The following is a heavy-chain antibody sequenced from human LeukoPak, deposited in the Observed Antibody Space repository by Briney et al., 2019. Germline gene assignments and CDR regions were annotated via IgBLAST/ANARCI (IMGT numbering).Heavy chain of an antibody. CDR3: ARGPPRYSSG. V-gene: IGHV4-38-2*02. D-gene: IGHD6-19*01. J-gene: IGHJ4*02. CDR2: IYHSGST. Sequence: SSETLSLTCTVSGYSISSGYYGDWIRQPPGKGLEWIGSIYHSGSTYYNPSLKSRVTISVDTSKNQFSLKLSSVTAADTAVYYCARGPPRYSSGWGQGTLVTVSS. CDR1: GYSISSGYY.